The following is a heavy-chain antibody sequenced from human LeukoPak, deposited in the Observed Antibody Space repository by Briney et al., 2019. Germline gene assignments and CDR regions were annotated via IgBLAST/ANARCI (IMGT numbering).Heavy chain of an antibody. Sequence: GESLKISCKSFGYSFTNYWIGWVRQMPGKDLECMGITYPGDSDTRYNPSFQGQVTISADKSISTAYLQWSSLKASDTAMYYCARSNYSLNPLYFFDYWGQGTLVTVSS. CDR1: GYSFTNYW. CDR3: ARSNYSLNPLYFFDY. J-gene: IGHJ4*02. D-gene: IGHD4-11*01. CDR2: TYPGDSDT. V-gene: IGHV5-51*01.